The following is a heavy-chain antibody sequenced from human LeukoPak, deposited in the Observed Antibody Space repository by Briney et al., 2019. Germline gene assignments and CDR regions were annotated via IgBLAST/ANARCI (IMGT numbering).Heavy chain of an antibody. D-gene: IGHD3-9*01. V-gene: IGHV3-30*03. CDR2: ISNDGTEK. Sequence: GGSLRLSCAASGFTFSTYGMHWVRQAPGKGLEWVAVISNDGTEKYYADSVKGRFTISIDNPENTLYLQLNSLRPDDTGVYYCARVRVILTTMASFSYWGLGTLVTVSS. CDR1: GFTFSTYG. J-gene: IGHJ4*02. CDR3: ARVRVILTTMASFSY.